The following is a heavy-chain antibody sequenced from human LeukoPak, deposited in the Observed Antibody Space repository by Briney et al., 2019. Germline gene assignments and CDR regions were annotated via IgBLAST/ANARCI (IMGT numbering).Heavy chain of an antibody. J-gene: IGHJ4*02. V-gene: IGHV3-23*01. D-gene: IGHD1-14*01. CDR1: GLTFSSYD. CDR2: IRPSGDNT. Sequence: PGGSLRLSCAASGLTFSSYDMTWVRQAPGRGLEWVSSIRPSGDNTYYGDSVKGRFTISRDNARNTLYLQMNSLRAEDTAVYYCARDLMYNVNCAGCWGQGTLVTVSS. CDR3: ARDLMYNVNCAGC.